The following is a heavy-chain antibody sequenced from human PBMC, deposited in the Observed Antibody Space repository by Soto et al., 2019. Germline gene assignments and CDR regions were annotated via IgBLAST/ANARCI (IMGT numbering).Heavy chain of an antibody. J-gene: IGHJ4*02. D-gene: IGHD5-12*01. CDR3: ARAMATTQAFDY. Sequence: EVQLVESGGGLVKPGGSLRLSCSASGFIFNSYEMNWVRQAPGKGLEWVSDISTSGWTKYYADSVKGRFTISRYNARNSLYLQMNSLRAEDTAVYYCARAMATTQAFDYWGQGILVTVSS. V-gene: IGHV3-48*03. CDR2: ISTSGWTK. CDR1: GFIFNSYE.